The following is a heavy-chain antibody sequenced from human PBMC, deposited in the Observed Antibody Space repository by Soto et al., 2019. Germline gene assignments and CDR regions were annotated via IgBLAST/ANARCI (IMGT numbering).Heavy chain of an antibody. CDR2: ISYDGSNK. J-gene: IGHJ6*02. CDR3: ARDKVREGGGSSHEYYYYGMDV. CDR1: GFTFSSYA. D-gene: IGHD2-15*01. V-gene: IGHV3-30-3*01. Sequence: GGFLRLSCAASGFTFSSYAMHWVRQAPGKGLEWVAVISYDGSNKYYADSVKGRFTISRDNSKNTLYLQMNSLRAEDTAVYYCARDKVREGGGSSHEYYYYGMDVWGQGTTVTVSS.